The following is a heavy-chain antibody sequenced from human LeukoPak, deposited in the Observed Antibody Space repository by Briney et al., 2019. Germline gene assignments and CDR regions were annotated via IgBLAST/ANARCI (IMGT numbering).Heavy chain of an antibody. V-gene: IGHV4-34*01. D-gene: IGHD3-10*01. CDR1: GGSFSGYY. CDR3: ARGHYYYGSGSYYPFDY. CDR2: INHSGST. Sequence: SETLSLTCAVYGGSFSGYYWSWIRQPPGKGLEWIGEINHSGSTNYNPSLKSRVTISVDTSKNQFSLKLSSVTAADTAVYYCARGHYYYGSGSYYPFDYWGQGTLVTVSS. J-gene: IGHJ4*02.